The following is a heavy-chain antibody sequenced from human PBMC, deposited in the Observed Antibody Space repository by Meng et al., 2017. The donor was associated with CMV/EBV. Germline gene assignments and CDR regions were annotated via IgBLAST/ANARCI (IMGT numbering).Heavy chain of an antibody. D-gene: IGHD3-10*01. V-gene: IGHV4-34*01. CDR2: INHSGST. CDR3: ARGLWFGELSPFDY. J-gene: IGHJ4*02. CDR1: GGSFSGYY. Sequence: QGQLQQWGDGLLKPSETFDLTCAVYGGSFSGYYWSWIRQPPGKGLEWIGEINHSGSTNYNPSLKSRVTISVDTSKNQFSLKLSSVTAADTAVYYCARGLWFGELSPFDYWGQGTLVTVSS.